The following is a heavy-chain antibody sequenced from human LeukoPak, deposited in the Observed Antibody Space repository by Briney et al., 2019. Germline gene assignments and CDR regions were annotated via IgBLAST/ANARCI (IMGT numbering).Heavy chain of an antibody. CDR1: GFTFSTYT. Sequence: GGSLRLSCAASGFTFSTYTMNWVRQAPGKGLASVSSISHSNHYIYYADSVKGRFTISRDNAKNSLSLQMNSLRAEDTAVYYCARDSEGYQLLKGFDYWGLGTLVTVSS. D-gene: IGHD2-2*01. CDR2: ISHSNHYI. V-gene: IGHV3-21*01. J-gene: IGHJ4*02. CDR3: ARDSEGYQLLKGFDY.